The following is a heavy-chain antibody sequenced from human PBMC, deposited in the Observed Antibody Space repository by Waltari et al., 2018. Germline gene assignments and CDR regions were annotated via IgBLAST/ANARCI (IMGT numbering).Heavy chain of an antibody. Sequence: EAQLLESGGGLVQPGGSLTLSCPASGFTFSNFVLGWVRQAPGKGLEWVSGCRGTGGSTSYADSVKGRFTISRDNSKNTLYLQMNSLRAEDSAVYYCAKGPYYGSAIGMDVWGQGTTVAVSS. D-gene: IGHD3-10*01. CDR3: AKGPYYGSAIGMDV. V-gene: IGHV3-23*01. CDR2: CRGTGGST. J-gene: IGHJ6*02. CDR1: GFTFSNFV.